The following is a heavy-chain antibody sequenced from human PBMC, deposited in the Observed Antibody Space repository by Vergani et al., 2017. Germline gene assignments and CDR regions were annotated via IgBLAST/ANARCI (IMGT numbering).Heavy chain of an antibody. D-gene: IGHD3-22*01. V-gene: IGHV2-26*01. CDR2: IFSNDEK. Sequence: QVTLKESGPVLVKPTETLTLTCTVSGFSLSNARMGVSWIRQPPGKALEWLAHIFSNDEKSYSTSLKSRLTISKDTSKSQVVLTMTNMDPVDTATYYCARIYYDSSGYYSWVGWFDPWGQGTLVTVSS. CDR3: ARIYYDSSGYYSWVGWFDP. CDR1: GFSLSNARMG. J-gene: IGHJ5*02.